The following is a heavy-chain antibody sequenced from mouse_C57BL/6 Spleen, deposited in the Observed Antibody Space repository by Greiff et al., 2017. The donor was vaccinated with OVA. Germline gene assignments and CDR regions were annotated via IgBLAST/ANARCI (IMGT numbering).Heavy chain of an antibody. J-gene: IGHJ2*01. D-gene: IGHD3-2*02. CDR1: GFNIKDDY. CDR3: TTQLRLSYYFDY. CDR2: IDPENGDT. V-gene: IGHV14-4*01. Sequence: VQLKQSGAELVRPGASVKLSCTASGFNIKDDYMHWVKQRPEQGLEWIGWIDPENGDTEYASKFQGKATITADTSSNTAYLQLSSLTSEDTAVYYCTTQLRLSYYFDYWGQGTTLTVSS.